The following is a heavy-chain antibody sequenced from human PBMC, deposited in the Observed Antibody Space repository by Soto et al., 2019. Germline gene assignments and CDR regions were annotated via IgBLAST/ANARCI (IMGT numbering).Heavy chain of an antibody. CDR1: GYPFSSYC. V-gene: IGHV1-18*01. D-gene: IGHD2-15*01. J-gene: IGHJ3*02. CDR2: ISAYNGNT. Sequence: ASVKVSFKASGYPFSSYCISWVRQAPGRGLEWMGWISAYNGNTNYAQKLQGRVTMTTDTTTSTAYMELRSLRSDDTAVYYCARDRSYCSCGSCYDAFDIWGQGTMVTVSS. CDR3: ARDRSYCSCGSCYDAFDI.